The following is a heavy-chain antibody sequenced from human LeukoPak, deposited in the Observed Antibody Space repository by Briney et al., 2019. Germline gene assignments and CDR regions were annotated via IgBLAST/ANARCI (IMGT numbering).Heavy chain of an antibody. V-gene: IGHV1-46*01. CDR1: GYTFTSNY. Sequence: ASVKVSCTASGYTFTSNYMHWVRQAPGQGLEWMGIINPSGGSTSYAQKFQGRVTMTRDTSTSTVYMELSGLRSEDTAVYYCARVPKVGELSIDYWGQGTLVTVSS. J-gene: IGHJ4*02. CDR2: INPSGGST. CDR3: ARVPKVGELSIDY. D-gene: IGHD3-10*01.